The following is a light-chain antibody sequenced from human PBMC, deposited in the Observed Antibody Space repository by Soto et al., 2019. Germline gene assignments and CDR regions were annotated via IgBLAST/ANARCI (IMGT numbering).Light chain of an antibody. Sequence: DIVMTQSPDSLAVSLGERATINCKSSQSVLYTPNNKNYLAWYQQKPGQPPKLLIYWASTRESGVPDRFSGSESGTDFTLTISSLQAEDVAVYYCQQYCTTPLTFGGGTKVDIK. J-gene: IGKJ4*01. CDR1: QSVLYTPNNKNY. CDR3: QQYCTTPLT. V-gene: IGKV4-1*01. CDR2: WAS.